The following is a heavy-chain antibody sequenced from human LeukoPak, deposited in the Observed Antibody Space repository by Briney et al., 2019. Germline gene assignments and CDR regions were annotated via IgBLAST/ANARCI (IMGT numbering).Heavy chain of an antibody. V-gene: IGHV3-33*08. CDR3: ARDHGSYYDSSGPFDY. CDR2: IWYDGSNK. D-gene: IGHD3-22*01. J-gene: IGHJ4*02. CDR1: GFTVSSNY. Sequence: GGSLRLSCAASGFTVSSNYMSWVRQAPGKGLEWVAVIWYDGSNKYYADSVKGRFTISRDNSKNTLYLQMNSLRAEDTAVYYCARDHGSYYDSSGPFDYWGQGTLVTVSS.